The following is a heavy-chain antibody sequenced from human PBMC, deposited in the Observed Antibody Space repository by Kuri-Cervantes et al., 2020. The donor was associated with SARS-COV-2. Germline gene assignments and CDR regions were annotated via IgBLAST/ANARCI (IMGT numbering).Heavy chain of an antibody. D-gene: IGHD6-19*01. V-gene: IGHV2-70*12. CDR1: GFSLSISEMC. CDR3: AHRRSGWGYFDY. CDR2: IDWDDDK. J-gene: IGHJ4*02. Sequence: SGPTLVKPTQTLTLTYTFSGFSLSISEMCVSWIRQPPGKALEWLARIDWDDDKYYSTSLKSRLTITKDTSKNQVVLTMTNMDPVDTATYYCAHRRSGWGYFDYWGQGTLVTVSS.